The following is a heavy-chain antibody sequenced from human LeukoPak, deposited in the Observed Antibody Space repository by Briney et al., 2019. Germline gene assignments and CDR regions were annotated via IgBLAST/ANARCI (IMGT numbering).Heavy chain of an antibody. Sequence: GGSLRLSCAASGFTFSTYGMHWVRQAPGKGLEWVASIWHHGNTEYYTDSVKGRFTISRDNSKNTLFLQMNSLRAEDTAVYYCARDHCGGDCSYLDYWGQGALVTVSS. V-gene: IGHV3-33*08. J-gene: IGHJ4*02. CDR3: ARDHCGGDCSYLDY. CDR1: GFTFSTYG. CDR2: IWHHGNTE. D-gene: IGHD2-21*02.